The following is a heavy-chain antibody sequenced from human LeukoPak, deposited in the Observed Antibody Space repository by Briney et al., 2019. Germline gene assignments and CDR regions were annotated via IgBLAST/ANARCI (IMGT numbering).Heavy chain of an antibody. D-gene: IGHD6-13*01. CDR1: GYSISSGYY. J-gene: IGHJ5*02. CDR3: ALSRPAGGDSSSWYGGWFDP. V-gene: IGHV4-38-2*02. CDR2: IYHSGST. Sequence: SETLSLTCTVSGYSISSGYYWGWIRQPPGKGLEWIGSIYHSGSTYYNPSLKSRVTISVDTSKNQFSLKLSSVTAADTAVYYCALSRPAGGDSSSWYGGWFDPWGQGTLVTVSS.